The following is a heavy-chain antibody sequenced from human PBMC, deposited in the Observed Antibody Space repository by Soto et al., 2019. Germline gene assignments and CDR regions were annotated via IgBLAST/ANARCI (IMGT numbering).Heavy chain of an antibody. J-gene: IGHJ4*02. CDR1: GFTFSNYW. Sequence: PGESLQISCAASGFTFSNYWTHWVRQAPGKGLVWVSRINGDGSTTTYADFVKGRFTISRDNAKNTLYLQMDSLGADDTAVYYCTRGGTSATYWGLFDYWGQGALVTVSS. CDR2: INGDGSTT. D-gene: IGHD7-27*01. V-gene: IGHV3-74*01. CDR3: TRGGTSATYWGLFDY.